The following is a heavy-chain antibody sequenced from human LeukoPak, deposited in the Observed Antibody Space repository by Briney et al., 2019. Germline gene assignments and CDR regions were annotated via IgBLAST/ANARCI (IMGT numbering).Heavy chain of an antibody. CDR3: AKRRGLELLYYYYMDV. CDR1: GFTFSSYS. CDR2: ISSSSSYI. V-gene: IGHV3-21*04. Sequence: KPGGSLRLSCAASGFTFSSYSMNWVRQAPGKGLEWVSSISSSSSYIYYADSVKGRFTISRDNAKNSLYLQMNSLRAEDTAVYYCAKRRGLELLYYYYMDVWGKGTTVTVSS. D-gene: IGHD1-7*01. J-gene: IGHJ6*03.